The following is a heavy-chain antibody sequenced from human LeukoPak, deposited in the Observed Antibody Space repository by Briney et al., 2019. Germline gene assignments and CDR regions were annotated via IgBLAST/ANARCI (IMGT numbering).Heavy chain of an antibody. CDR1: GFTFSSYA. J-gene: IGHJ3*02. D-gene: IGHD4-23*01. Sequence: GGSLRLSCAASGFTFSSYAMSWVRQAPGKGLEWVSAISGSGGSTYYADSVKGRFTISRDNSKNTLYLQMNSLRAEDTAVYYCARDTTVVTAFDIWGQGTMVTVSS. CDR3: ARDTTVVTAFDI. CDR2: ISGSGGST. V-gene: IGHV3-23*01.